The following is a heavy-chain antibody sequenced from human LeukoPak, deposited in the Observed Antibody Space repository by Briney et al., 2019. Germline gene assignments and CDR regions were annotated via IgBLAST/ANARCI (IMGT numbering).Heavy chain of an antibody. CDR1: AGSINSGDYY. CDR3: ARGIGTSYDSSRDAFDI. Sequence: PSETLSLTCTVSAGSINSGDYYWSWIRQPAGKGLEWIGRIYSPGTNYNYNPSLKSRVTISIDPSKNQFSLKLTSVTAADTAVYYCARGIGTSYDSSRDAFDIWGQGTMVTVSS. J-gene: IGHJ3*02. D-gene: IGHD3-22*01. CDR2: IYSPGT. V-gene: IGHV4-61*02.